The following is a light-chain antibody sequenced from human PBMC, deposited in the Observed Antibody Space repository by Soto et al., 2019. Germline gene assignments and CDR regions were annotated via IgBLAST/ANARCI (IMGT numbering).Light chain of an antibody. J-gene: IGLJ2*01. CDR3: CSYAGSTPYVV. CDR1: SSDVGRYNL. CDR2: EVS. V-gene: IGLV2-23*02. Sequence: QSALTQPASVSGSPGQSITISCTGTSSDVGRYNLVSWYQQHPGKAPKLIIYEVSKWPSGVSNRFSGSKSGNTAALTISGLQAEDEADYYCCSYAGSTPYVVFGGGTQLTVL.